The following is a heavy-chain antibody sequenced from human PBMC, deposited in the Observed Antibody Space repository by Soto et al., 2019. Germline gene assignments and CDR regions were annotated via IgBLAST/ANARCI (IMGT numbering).Heavy chain of an antibody. D-gene: IGHD6-19*01. CDR3: ARERVAVAGNWYYYGMDV. CDR2: IYYSGST. J-gene: IGHJ6*02. V-gene: IGHV4-59*12. CDR1: GGSISSYY. Sequence: PSETLSLTCTVSGGSISSYYWSWIRQPPGKGLEWIGYIYYSGSTNYNPSLKSRVTISVDTSKNQFSLKLSSVTAADTAVYYCARERVAVAGNWYYYGMDVWGQGTTVTVSS.